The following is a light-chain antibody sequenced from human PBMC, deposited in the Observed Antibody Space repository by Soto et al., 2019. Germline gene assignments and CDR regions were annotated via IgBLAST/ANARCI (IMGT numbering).Light chain of an antibody. V-gene: IGLV2-11*01. J-gene: IGLJ1*01. CDR3: CSYADGFYV. CDR2: DVN. CDR1: GSDVGGYNY. Sequence: QSALTQPHSVSGSPGQSVAISCTGTGSDVGGYNYVSWYQQHPGKAPKLMIYDVNKRPSGVPDRFSGSKSGNTASLTISGLQAEDEADYYCCSYADGFYVFGTETKVTVL.